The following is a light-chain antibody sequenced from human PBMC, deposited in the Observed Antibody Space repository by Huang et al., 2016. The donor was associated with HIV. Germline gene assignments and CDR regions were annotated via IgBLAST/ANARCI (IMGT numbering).Light chain of an antibody. Sequence: EIVLTQSPGTLSLSPGEGATVSCRANERVRSTYLAWYRQSGGQAPRLLIYGASNRATGSPDRFSGSGSGTDFTLTISRLEPEEFAVYYCQQYGNSPWTFGQGTKVEIK. CDR1: ERVRSTY. V-gene: IGKV3-20*01. J-gene: IGKJ1*01. CDR3: QQYGNSPWT. CDR2: GAS.